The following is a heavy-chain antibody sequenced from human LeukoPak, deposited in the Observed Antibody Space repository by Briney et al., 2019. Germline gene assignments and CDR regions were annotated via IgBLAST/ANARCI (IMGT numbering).Heavy chain of an antibody. Sequence: GESPKVSCKASGYTFTSYGISWVRQAPGQGLEWMAWISAYNTNTNYAQKFQGRVTMTTDTSTSTAYMELRSLRSDDTAVYYCARAPYSSGWYLPWGYMDVWGKGTTVTISS. CDR3: ARAPYSSGWYLPWGYMDV. CDR2: ISAYNTNT. V-gene: IGHV1-18*01. J-gene: IGHJ6*03. D-gene: IGHD6-19*01. CDR1: GYTFTSYG.